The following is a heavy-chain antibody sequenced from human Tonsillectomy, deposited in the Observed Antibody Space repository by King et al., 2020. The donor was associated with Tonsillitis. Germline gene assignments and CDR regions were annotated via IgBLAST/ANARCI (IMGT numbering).Heavy chain of an antibody. CDR1: GFTFSDYY. V-gene: IGHV3-11*01. D-gene: IGHD2-2*01. CDR3: ARDDRPHSSRIDY. J-gene: IGHJ4*02. Sequence: VQLVESGGGLVKPGGSLRLSCAASGFTFSDYYMSWIRQAPGRGLEWLSYISGSGGTIYYADSVKGRFTISRDNAKKSLYLQMNSLRAEDTAVYYCARDDRPHSSRIDYWGQGTLVTVSS. CDR2: ISGSGGTI.